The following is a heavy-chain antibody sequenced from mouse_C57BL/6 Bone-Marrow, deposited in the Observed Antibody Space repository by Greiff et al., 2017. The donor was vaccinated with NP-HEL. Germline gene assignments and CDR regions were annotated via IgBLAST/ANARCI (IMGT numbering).Heavy chain of an antibody. CDR2: ISSGSSTI. J-gene: IGHJ1*03. CDR1: GFTFSDYG. D-gene: IGHD1-1*01. CDR3: ARTSFYYYWYFEV. V-gene: IGHV5-17*01. Sequence: EVKLMESGGGLVKPGGSLKLSCAASGFTFSDYGMHWVRQAPEKGLEWVAYISSGSSTIYYADTVKGRFTISRDHAKNTLFLQMTSLRSEDTAMYYCARTSFYYYWYFEVWGTGTTVTVSS.